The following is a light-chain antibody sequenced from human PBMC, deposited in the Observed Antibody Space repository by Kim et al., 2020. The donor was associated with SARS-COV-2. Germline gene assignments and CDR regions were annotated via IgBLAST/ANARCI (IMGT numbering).Light chain of an antibody. J-gene: IGLJ3*02. CDR2: RYN. CDR1: SNNVGNQG. V-gene: IGLV10-54*04. CDR3: SAWDSSLSAWV. Sequence: QTATLTCTGNSNNVGNQGAAWLQQSKCHPPKLLSYRYNNRPAGISESFSASRSRNTASLTIIGLQVEDEADYYCSAWDSSLSAWVFGGGTQLTVL.